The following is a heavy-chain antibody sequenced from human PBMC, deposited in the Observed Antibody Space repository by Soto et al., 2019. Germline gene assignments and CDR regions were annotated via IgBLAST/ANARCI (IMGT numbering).Heavy chain of an antibody. Sequence: GESLKISCKGSGYSFTSYWISWVRQMPGKGLEWMGRIDPSDSYTNYSPSFQGHVTISADKSISTAYLHWSSLKASDTAMYYCARAGGYYDYVWGSDYYYYGMDVWGQGTTVTVSS. CDR3: ARAGGYYDYVWGSDYYYYGMDV. CDR2: IDPSDSYT. J-gene: IGHJ6*02. CDR1: GYSFTSYW. V-gene: IGHV5-10-1*01. D-gene: IGHD3-16*01.